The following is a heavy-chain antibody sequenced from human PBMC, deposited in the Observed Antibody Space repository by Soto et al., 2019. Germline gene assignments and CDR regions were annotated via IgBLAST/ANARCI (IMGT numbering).Heavy chain of an antibody. CDR2: TYYRSKWYN. Sequence: SQTLSLTCAISGDSVSSNSAAWNWIRQSPSRGLEWLGRTYYRSKWYNDYAVSVKSRITINPDTSKNQFSLQLNSVTPEDTAVYYCARAAYCSGGSCSRSGACDIWGQGTMVTVSS. D-gene: IGHD2-15*01. V-gene: IGHV6-1*01. J-gene: IGHJ3*02. CDR3: ARAAYCSGGSCSRSGACDI. CDR1: GDSVSSNSAA.